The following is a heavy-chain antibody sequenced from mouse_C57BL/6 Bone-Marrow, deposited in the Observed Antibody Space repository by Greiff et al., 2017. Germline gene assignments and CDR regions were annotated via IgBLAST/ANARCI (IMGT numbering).Heavy chain of an antibody. D-gene: IGHD2-1*01. J-gene: IGHJ2*01. CDR1: GYTFTSYW. V-gene: IGHV1-69*01. Sequence: QVQLQQPGAELVMPGASVKLSCKASGYTFTSYWMHWVKQRPGQGLEWIGEIDPSDSYTNYNQKFKGKSTLTVDKSSSTAYMQLSSLTSEDTAVYYCTLLLWYTLYWGQGTTLTVSS. CDR3: TLLLWYTLY. CDR2: IDPSDSYT.